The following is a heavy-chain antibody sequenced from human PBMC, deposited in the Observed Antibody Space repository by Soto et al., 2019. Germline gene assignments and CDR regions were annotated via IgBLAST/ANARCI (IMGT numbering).Heavy chain of an antibody. CDR1: GFTFSSYW. J-gene: IGHJ6*02. CDR2: MKQDGSET. V-gene: IGHV3-7*01. Sequence: EVQVVESGGGLVQPGGSLRLSCAASGFTFSSYWMTWVRQAPGKGLEWVANMKQDGSETYYVDSVKGRFTISRDNDKNSLYLQMNSLRAEDTAVYFCARGRGMDVWGQGTTVTVSS. CDR3: ARGRGMDV.